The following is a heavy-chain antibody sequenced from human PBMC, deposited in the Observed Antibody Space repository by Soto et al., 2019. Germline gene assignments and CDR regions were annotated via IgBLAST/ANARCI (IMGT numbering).Heavy chain of an antibody. CDR3: ARDPDTAMASNFDY. Sequence: EVQLVESGGGLVKPGGSLRLSCAASGFTFSSYSMNWVRQAPGKGLEWVSSISSSSSYIYYADSVKGRFTISRDNAKNSLYLQMNSRRAEDTAVYYCARDPDTAMASNFDYWGQGTLVTVSS. CDR2: ISSSSSYI. V-gene: IGHV3-21*01. CDR1: GFTFSSYS. J-gene: IGHJ4*02. D-gene: IGHD5-18*01.